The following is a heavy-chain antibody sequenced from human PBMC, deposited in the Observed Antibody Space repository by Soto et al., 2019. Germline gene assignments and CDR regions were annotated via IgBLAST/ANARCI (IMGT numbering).Heavy chain of an antibody. D-gene: IGHD3-10*01. CDR2: INPSGGST. J-gene: IGHJ6*02. CDR3: ARAVLLWFGEISPGMDV. V-gene: IGHV1-46*01. Sequence: QVQLVQSGAEVKKPGASVKVSCKASGYTFTSYYMHWVRQAPGQGLEWMGIINPSGGSTSYAQKFLGRVTMTGDTSTTTVDMELSSLRSEDTAVYYCARAVLLWFGEISPGMDVWGQGTTVTVSS. CDR1: GYTFTSYY.